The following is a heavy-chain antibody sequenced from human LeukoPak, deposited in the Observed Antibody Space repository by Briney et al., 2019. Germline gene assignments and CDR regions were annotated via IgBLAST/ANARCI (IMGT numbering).Heavy chain of an antibody. CDR2: ISGSGIST. CDR3: AKDRSPGWFDP. D-gene: IGHD6-13*01. J-gene: IGHJ5*02. V-gene: IGHV3-23*01. CDR1: GFTFSDYG. Sequence: GGSLRLSCAAAGFTFSDYGMNWVRQAPGKGLEWVSGISGSGISTYYADSVKGRFTISRDYAKNTLYLQMNSLRVEDTAMYYCAKDRSPGWFDPWGQGTLVTVSS.